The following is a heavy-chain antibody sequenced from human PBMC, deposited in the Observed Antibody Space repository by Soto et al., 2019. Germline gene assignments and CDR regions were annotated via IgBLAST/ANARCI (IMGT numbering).Heavy chain of an antibody. J-gene: IGHJ4*02. Sequence: QVQLVESGGGAVQPGRSLRLSCEASGFSFSSYAMHWVRQAPGKGLEWVAVIWYDGSNRYYADSVKGRFTISRDNSKNTLYLQMNSLRGEDTAVYYCARDLSWRYYDSSGYLDYWGQGILVNVS. CDR3: ARDLSWRYYDSSGYLDY. D-gene: IGHD3-22*01. CDR2: IWYDGSNR. CDR1: GFSFSSYA. V-gene: IGHV3-33*01.